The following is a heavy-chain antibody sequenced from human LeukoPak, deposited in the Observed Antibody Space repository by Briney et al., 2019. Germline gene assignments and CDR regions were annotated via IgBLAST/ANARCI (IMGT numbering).Heavy chain of an antibody. D-gene: IGHD3-9*01. J-gene: IGHJ4*02. Sequence: PSETLSLTCAVYGGSFSGYYWSWIRQPPGKGLEWIGEINHSGSTNYNPSLKSRVTISVDTSKNQLSLKLSSVTAADTAVYYCARAIIIYDILTGYKYYFDYWGQGTLVTVSS. CDR3: ARAIIIYDILTGYKYYFDY. V-gene: IGHV4-34*01. CDR1: GGSFSGYY. CDR2: INHSGST.